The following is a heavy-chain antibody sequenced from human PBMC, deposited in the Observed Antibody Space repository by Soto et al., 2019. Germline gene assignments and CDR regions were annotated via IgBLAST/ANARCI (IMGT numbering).Heavy chain of an antibody. D-gene: IGHD2-21*02. V-gene: IGHV1-69*02. J-gene: IGHJ4*02. Sequence: QVQLVQSGAEVKKPGSSVKVSCKASGGTFSSYTISWVRQAPGQGLEWMGRIIPILGIANYAQKFQGRVTITADKSTSTAYMELSSLRSEDTAAYYCARAGGGDFASGYFDYWGQGTLVTVSS. CDR3: ARAGGGDFASGYFDY. CDR1: GGTFSSYT. CDR2: IIPILGIA.